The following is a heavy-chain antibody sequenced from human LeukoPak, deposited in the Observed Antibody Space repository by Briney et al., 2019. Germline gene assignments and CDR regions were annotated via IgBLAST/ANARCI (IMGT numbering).Heavy chain of an antibody. J-gene: IGHJ5*02. D-gene: IGHD6-13*01. CDR3: ARLNRGSSSWYWGYNWFDP. Sequence: SVKVSCKASGGTFSSYAISWVRQAPGQGLEWMGGIIPIFGTANYAQKFQGRVTITTDESTSTAYMELSSLRSEDTAVYYCARLNRGSSSWYWGYNWFDPWGQGTLVTVSS. V-gene: IGHV1-69*05. CDR2: IIPIFGTA. CDR1: GGTFSSYA.